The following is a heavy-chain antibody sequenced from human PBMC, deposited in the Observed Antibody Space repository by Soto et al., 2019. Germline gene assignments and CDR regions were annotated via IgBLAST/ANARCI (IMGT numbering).Heavy chain of an antibody. CDR2: IWYDGSNK. CDR3: ATRTNNYYDSSAPSAFHI. D-gene: IGHD3-22*01. J-gene: IGHJ3*02. Sequence: QVQLVESGGGVVQPGRSLRLSCAASGFTFSSYGMHWVRQAPGKGLEWVAVIWYDGSNKYYADSVKGRFTISRDNSKNTLYLQMNSLRAEDTAVYYCATRTNNYYDSSAPSAFHIWGQGTMVTVSS. CDR1: GFTFSSYG. V-gene: IGHV3-33*01.